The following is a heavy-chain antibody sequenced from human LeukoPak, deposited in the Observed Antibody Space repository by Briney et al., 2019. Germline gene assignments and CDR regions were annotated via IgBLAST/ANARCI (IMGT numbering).Heavy chain of an antibody. CDR1: GGSFSVYY. J-gene: IGHJ4*02. Sequence: SETLSLTCAVYGGSFSVYYWRCIRQPPGKGLEWIGEINHSGSTNYNPSLKSRVTMSVDTSKNQFSLKLSSVTAADTAVYYCARGFGYGDFDYWGQGTLVTVSS. CDR3: ARGFGYGDFDY. D-gene: IGHD5-12*01. V-gene: IGHV4-34*01. CDR2: INHSGST.